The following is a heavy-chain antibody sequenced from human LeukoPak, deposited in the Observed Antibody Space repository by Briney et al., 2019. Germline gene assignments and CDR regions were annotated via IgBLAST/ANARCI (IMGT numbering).Heavy chain of an antibody. D-gene: IGHD2-2*02. CDR1: GGSFSGYY. CDR2: INHSGST. J-gene: IGHJ6*03. Sequence: SETLSLTCAVYGGSFSGYYWSWIRQPPGKGLEWIGEINHSGSTNYNPSLKSRDTISVDTSKNQFSLKLSYVTAAETAVYYCERRKRDIVVVPAAISHYYYYYMDVWGKGTTVTISS. CDR3: ERRKRDIVVVPAAISHYYYYYMDV. V-gene: IGHV4-34*01.